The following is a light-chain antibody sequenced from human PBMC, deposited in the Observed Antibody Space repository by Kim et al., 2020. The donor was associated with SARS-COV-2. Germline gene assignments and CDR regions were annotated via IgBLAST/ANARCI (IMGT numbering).Light chain of an antibody. Sequence: GQSDTISCTGNSRDVSGDNHVSWYQQHPGEAPKLLIYEVSERPSGVPDRFSGSKSGNTASLTVAGLQAEDEADYYCSSYGGSDNLVFGGGTQLTVL. CDR2: EVS. V-gene: IGLV2-8*01. J-gene: IGLJ2*01. CDR3: SSYGGSDNLV. CDR1: SRDVSGDNH.